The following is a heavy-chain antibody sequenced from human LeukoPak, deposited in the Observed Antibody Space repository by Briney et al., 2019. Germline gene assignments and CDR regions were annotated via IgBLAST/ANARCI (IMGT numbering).Heavy chain of an antibody. J-gene: IGHJ4*02. D-gene: IGHD6-13*01. Sequence: QVQLQESGPGLVKPSQTLSLTCTVSGGSISSGDYYWSWIRQPPGQVLEWIGYTYYSGSTYYNPSLKSRVTISVDTSKNQFSLKLSSVTAADTAVYYCARLTQLAYYFDYWGQGTLVTVSS. CDR1: GGSISSGDYY. V-gene: IGHV4-30-4*08. CDR2: TYYSGST. CDR3: ARLTQLAYYFDY.